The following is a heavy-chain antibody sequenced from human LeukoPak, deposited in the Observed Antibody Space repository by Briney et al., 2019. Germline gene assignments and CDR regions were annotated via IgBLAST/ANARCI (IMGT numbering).Heavy chain of an antibody. D-gene: IGHD3-3*01. CDR3: ARGYYDFWSGSPFDY. CDR2: ISAYNGNT. J-gene: IGHJ4*02. V-gene: IGHV1-18*01. Sequence: ASVKVSCKASGYTFTSYGISWVRQAPGQGLEWMGWISAYNGNTNYAQKLQGRVTMTTDTSTSTPYMELRSLRSDDTAVYYCARGYYDFWSGSPFDYWGQGTLVTVSS. CDR1: GYTFTSYG.